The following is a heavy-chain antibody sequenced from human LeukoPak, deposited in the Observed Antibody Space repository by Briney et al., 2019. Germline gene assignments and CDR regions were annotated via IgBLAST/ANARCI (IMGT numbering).Heavy chain of an antibody. CDR2: IRYDGSDK. J-gene: IGHJ3*02. D-gene: IGHD3-3*01. CDR3: AKEYDFWSGYYLGAFDI. Sequence: GGSLRLSRAASGFTFSNYGMHWVRQAPGKGLEWVAFIRYDGSDKYYADSVTGRFAISRDNSKNTLYLQMSSLRAEDTAVYYCAKEYDFWSGYYLGAFDIWGQGTMVIVSS. CDR1: GFTFSNYG. V-gene: IGHV3-30*02.